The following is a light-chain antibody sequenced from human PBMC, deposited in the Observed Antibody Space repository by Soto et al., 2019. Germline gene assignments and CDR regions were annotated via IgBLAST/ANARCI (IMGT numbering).Light chain of an antibody. CDR3: HQYVSSWT. CDR1: QSVSSTY. Sequence: EIVLTQSPGTLSLSPGEXATLSCRASQSVSSTYVAWYQQKSGQAPRLLIYGASSRATGIPDRFSGSGSGTDFTLTISRLEPEDFAVYYCHQYVSSWTFGQGTK. CDR2: GAS. V-gene: IGKV3-20*01. J-gene: IGKJ1*01.